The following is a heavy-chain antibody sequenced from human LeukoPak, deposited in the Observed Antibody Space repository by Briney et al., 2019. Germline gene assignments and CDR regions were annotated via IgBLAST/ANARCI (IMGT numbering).Heavy chain of an antibody. V-gene: IGHV1-2*02. CDR3: ARGTDTAMVSDRNFYNWFDP. CDR1: GYTFTGYY. D-gene: IGHD5-18*01. J-gene: IGHJ5*02. Sequence: ASVKVSCKASGYTFTGYYMHWVRQAPRQGLEWMGWINPNSGGTNYAQKFQGRVTMTRDTSISTAYMELSSLRSEDTAVYYCARGTDTAMVSDRNFYNWFDPWGQGTLVTVSS. CDR2: INPNSGGT.